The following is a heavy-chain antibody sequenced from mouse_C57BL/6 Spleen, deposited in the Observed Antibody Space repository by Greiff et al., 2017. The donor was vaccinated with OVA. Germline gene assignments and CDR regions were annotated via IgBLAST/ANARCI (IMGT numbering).Heavy chain of an antibody. J-gene: IGHJ3*01. CDR1: GYTFTCHR. CDR3: ARSYYSNYVAY. CDR2: IDPSDSET. Sequence: QVQPQQPGAEPVRPGSSVKLFCKASGYTFTCHRMHWVKQRPIQGLEWIGNIDPSDSETHYNQKFKDKATVTVDKSSSTAYMQRSSLTSEDSAVYYCARSYYSNYVAYWGQGTLVTVSA. D-gene: IGHD2-5*01. V-gene: IGHV1-52*01.